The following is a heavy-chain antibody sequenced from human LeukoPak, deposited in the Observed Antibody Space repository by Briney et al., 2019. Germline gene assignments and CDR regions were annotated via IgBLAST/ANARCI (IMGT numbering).Heavy chain of an antibody. D-gene: IGHD3-3*01. V-gene: IGHV3-74*01. J-gene: IGHJ6*03. CDR1: GFTFKLYW. Sequence: PGGSLRLSCAASGFTFKLYWMHWVRHVPGKRPVGVSRINDDGSDTIYADSVRGRFTISRDNSKNTLYLQMNSLRAEDTAVYYCARDVRAYYDFWSGYPPGGYMDVWGKGTTVTVSS. CDR3: ARDVRAYYDFWSGYPPGGYMDV. CDR2: INDDGSDT.